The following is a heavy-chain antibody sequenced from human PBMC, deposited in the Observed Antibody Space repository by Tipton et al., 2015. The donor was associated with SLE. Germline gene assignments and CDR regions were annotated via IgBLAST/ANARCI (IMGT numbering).Heavy chain of an antibody. Sequence: TLSLTCTVSGGSISSYYWSWIRQPPGKGLEWIGYIYTSGSTNYNPSRKSRVTISVDTSKNQFSLKLSSVTAADTAVYYCARDPGGATAEYFQHWGQGTLVTVSS. CDR3: ARDPGGATAEYFQH. J-gene: IGHJ1*01. CDR1: GGSISSYY. V-gene: IGHV4-4*08. D-gene: IGHD1-26*01. CDR2: IYTSGST.